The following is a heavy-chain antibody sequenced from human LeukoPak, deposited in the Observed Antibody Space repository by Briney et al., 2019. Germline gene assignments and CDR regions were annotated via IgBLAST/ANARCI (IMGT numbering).Heavy chain of an antibody. Sequence: ASVKVSCKASGYTFTGYYIHWVRQAPGQGLEWMGRINPNTGGTYYPQKFQGRAPMTRDTSIGTAYMELSRLRSDDTAVFYCAVTYYDVLTGYFPFDYWGQGTLVTISS. J-gene: IGHJ4*02. CDR2: INPNTGGT. CDR1: GYTFTGYY. D-gene: IGHD3-9*01. CDR3: AVTYYDVLTGYFPFDY. V-gene: IGHV1-2*06.